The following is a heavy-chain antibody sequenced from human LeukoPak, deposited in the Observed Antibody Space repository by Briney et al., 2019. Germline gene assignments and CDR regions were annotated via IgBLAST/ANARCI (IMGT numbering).Heavy chain of an antibody. CDR1: GDSVSSNGVA. CDR3: ARGAWRSFDY. CDR2: TYYRSKWFN. Sequence: SQTLSLTCAISGDSVSSNGVAWNWIRQSPSRGLGWLGRTYYRSKWFNDYAVSVNSRITISPDISKNQFSLQLNSVTPEDTAVYFCARGAWRSFDYWGQGTLVTVTS. J-gene: IGHJ4*02. V-gene: IGHV6-1*01.